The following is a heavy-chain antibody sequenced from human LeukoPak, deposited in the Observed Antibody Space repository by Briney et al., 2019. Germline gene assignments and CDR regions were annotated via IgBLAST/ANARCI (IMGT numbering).Heavy chain of an antibody. D-gene: IGHD1-26*01. CDR1: GGSITTTDFD. CDR2: ISSSGKA. V-gene: IGHV4-39*01. Sequence: PSEALSLTCAVSGGSITTTDFDWAWIRQPPGQGFEWIATISSSGKAYYYPSLMSRVTISVDTSKNQFSLDETSVIAADTGLFYCARFKGGTGFDYWGRGILVIVS. J-gene: IGHJ4*02. CDR3: ARFKGGTGFDY.